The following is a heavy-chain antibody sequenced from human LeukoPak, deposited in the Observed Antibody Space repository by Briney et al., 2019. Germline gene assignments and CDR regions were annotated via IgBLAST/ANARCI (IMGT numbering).Heavy chain of an antibody. V-gene: IGHV3-7*01. D-gene: IGHD1-14*01. J-gene: IGHJ4*02. CDR3: ARGSSNTGFAY. CDR2: IKQDGSDT. Sequence: GGSLRLSCAASGFTFSSYGMHWVRQAPGKGLEWVANIKQDGSDTYSVDSVKGRFTISRDNAKNSLYLQMNSLRAEDTAIYYCARGSSNTGFAYWGQGTLVTVSS. CDR1: GFTFSSYG.